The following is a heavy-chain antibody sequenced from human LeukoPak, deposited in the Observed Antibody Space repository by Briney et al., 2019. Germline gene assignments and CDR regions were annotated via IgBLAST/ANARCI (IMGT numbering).Heavy chain of an antibody. D-gene: IGHD6-19*01. V-gene: IGHV1-18*01. J-gene: IGHJ3*02. CDR1: GYTFTSYG. CDR2: ISAYNGNT. CDR3: ARDSIAVAAKGAFDI. Sequence: ASVKVSCKASGYTFTSYGISWVRQAPGQGLEWMGWISAYNGNTNYAQKLQGRVTMTTDTSTSTAYMELRSLRSDDTAVYYCARDSIAVAAKGAFDIWGQGTMVTVSS.